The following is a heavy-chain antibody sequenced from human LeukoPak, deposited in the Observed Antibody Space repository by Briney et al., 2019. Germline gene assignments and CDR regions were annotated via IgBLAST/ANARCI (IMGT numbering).Heavy chain of an antibody. V-gene: IGHV3-7*01. CDR1: GFTFSNFW. CDR2: IKQDGSEK. Sequence: PGGSLRLSCAASGFTFSNFWISWVRQTPGKGLEWVANIKQDGSEKYYLDSVKGPFTISRDNAKNSLYLQMNSLRSEDTAVYYCARDRVRGFEPWGQGTLVTVSS. CDR3: ARDRVRGFEP. J-gene: IGHJ5*02.